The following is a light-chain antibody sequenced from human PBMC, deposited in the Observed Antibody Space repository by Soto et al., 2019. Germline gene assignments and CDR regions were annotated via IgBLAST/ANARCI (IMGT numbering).Light chain of an antibody. CDR1: QSISSW. Sequence: DIQMTQSPSTLSASVGDRVTITCRASQSISSWLAWYQQKPGKAPRLLIYKASTLESGVPSRFSGSGSGTEFTLTISCLQPDDFATYYCQHYNCYSEFTFGPGTKVDIK. V-gene: IGKV1-5*03. J-gene: IGKJ3*01. CDR3: QHYNCYSEFT. CDR2: KAS.